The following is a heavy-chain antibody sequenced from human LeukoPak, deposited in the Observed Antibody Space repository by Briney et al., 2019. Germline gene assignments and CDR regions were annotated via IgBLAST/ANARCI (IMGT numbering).Heavy chain of an antibody. CDR2: ISSRSGST. D-gene: IGHD3-3*01. CDR1: GFTFSSYA. CDR3: AKNFWSDKYYYYYIDV. J-gene: IGHJ6*03. V-gene: IGHV3-23*01. Sequence: PGGSPRLSCAASGFTFSSYAMSCVRQAPGNGLEWVSTISSRSGSTSYRESVKGRFSISRDNSKNTLYLQMNSLRAEDTAVYFCAKNFWSDKYYYYYIDVWGKGTTVTVSS.